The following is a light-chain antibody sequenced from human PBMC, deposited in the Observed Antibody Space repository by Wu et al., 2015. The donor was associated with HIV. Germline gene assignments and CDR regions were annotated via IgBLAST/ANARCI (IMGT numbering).Light chain of an antibody. Sequence: IMMTQSPATLSVSPGERATLSCRTSQSVSSNLAWYQQKPGQAPRLLIYGTSTRATGIPARFSGSGSGTEFTLTISSMQSEDFAVYYCQQYNNWPLTFGGGTKVEIK. J-gene: IGKJ4*01. CDR3: QQYNNWPLT. V-gene: IGKV3-15*01. CDR2: GTS. CDR1: QSVSSN.